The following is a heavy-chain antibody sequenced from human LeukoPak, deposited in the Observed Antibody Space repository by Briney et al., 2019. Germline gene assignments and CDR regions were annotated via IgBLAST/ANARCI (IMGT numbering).Heavy chain of an antibody. D-gene: IGHD2-2*01. CDR2: INHSGST. J-gene: IGHJ4*02. Sequence: PSETLFLTCAVYGWSFSGYYWSWIRQPPRKGLEGIGEINHSGSTNYNPSLKSRVTISVGTSKNQFSLKLSSVTAADTAVYYCARVQVVPGATAIDYWGQGTLVTVSS. V-gene: IGHV4-34*01. CDR3: ARVQVVPGATAIDY. CDR1: GWSFSGYY.